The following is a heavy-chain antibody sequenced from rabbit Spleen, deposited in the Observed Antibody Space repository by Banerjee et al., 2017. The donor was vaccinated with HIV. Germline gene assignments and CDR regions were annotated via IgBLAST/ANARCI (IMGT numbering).Heavy chain of an antibody. CDR3: VRDLGYDDYSEKGYFNL. J-gene: IGHJ4*01. CDR2: IDPIFGRT. CDR1: GFDFSNYG. D-gene: IGHD2-1*01. V-gene: IGHV1S47*01. Sequence: QEQLVESGGGLVQPGGSLKLSCKASGFDFSNYGVSWVRQAPGKGLEWIGYIDPIFGRTYYASWVIGRFTISSHNAQNTLYLQLNSLTAADTATYFCVRDLGYDDYSEKGYFNLWGPGTLVTVS.